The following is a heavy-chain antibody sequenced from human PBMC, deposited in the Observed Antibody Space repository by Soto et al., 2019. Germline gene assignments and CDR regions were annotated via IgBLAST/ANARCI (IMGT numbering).Heavy chain of an antibody. J-gene: IGHJ4*02. Sequence: GESLKISCQGSGYSFTSYWINWVRQMPGKGLEWVGSIAPSGSYATYSPSFLGHVTISADKSISTAYLQWSRLEASDTAMYYCARVVIGYCSSTSCPADYWGQGALVTVSS. D-gene: IGHD2-2*01. V-gene: IGHV5-10-1*01. CDR3: ARVVIGYCSSTSCPADY. CDR1: GYSFTSYW. CDR2: IAPSGSYA.